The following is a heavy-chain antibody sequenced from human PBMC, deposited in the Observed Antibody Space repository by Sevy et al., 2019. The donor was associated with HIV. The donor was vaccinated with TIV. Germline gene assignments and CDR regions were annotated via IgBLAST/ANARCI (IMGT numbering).Heavy chain of an antibody. CDR2: ITSSSHIT. Sequence: GGSLRLSSEVPGFSFNSYSFNWVRQAPGKGLEWISYITSSSHITYYAESVQGRFTISRDNVKKSLYLQMNSLRVEDTAIYYCVRGTGIRNLYYFDHWGQGTLVTVSS. CDR1: GFSFNSYS. V-gene: IGHV3-48*01. CDR3: VRGTGIRNLYYFDH. J-gene: IGHJ4*02. D-gene: IGHD1-1*01.